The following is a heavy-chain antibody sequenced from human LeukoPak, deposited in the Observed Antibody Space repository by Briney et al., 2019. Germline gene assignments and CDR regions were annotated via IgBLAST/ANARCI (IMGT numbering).Heavy chain of an antibody. J-gene: IGHJ3*02. CDR2: IYYSGST. V-gene: IGHV4-59*01. Sequence: MSSETLFLTCTVSGGSISSYYWSWIRQPPGKGLEWIGYIYYSGSTNYNPSLKSRVTISVDTSKNQFSLKLSSVTAADTAVYYCARDRDLDAFDIWGQGTMVTVSS. D-gene: IGHD3/OR15-3a*01. CDR1: GGSISSYY. CDR3: ARDRDLDAFDI.